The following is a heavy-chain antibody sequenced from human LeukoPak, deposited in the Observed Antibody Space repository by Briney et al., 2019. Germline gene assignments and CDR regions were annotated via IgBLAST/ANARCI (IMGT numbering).Heavy chain of an antibody. J-gene: IGHJ1*01. Sequence: PGRSLRLSCAASGFTFSSYGMHWVRQAPGKGLEWLAVISYDGSNKYFADSVEGRLVVSRDNSNNTLYLHMNTLRPDDTAIYYCAAYHASGTFGYFQHWGQGTLVTVSS. CDR2: ISYDGSNK. V-gene: IGHV3-30*03. CDR3: AAYHASGTFGYFQH. CDR1: GFTFSSYG. D-gene: IGHD1-7*01.